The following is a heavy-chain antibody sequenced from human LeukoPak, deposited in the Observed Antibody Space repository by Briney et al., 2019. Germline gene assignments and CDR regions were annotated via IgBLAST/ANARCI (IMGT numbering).Heavy chain of an antibody. CDR2: ISAYNGNT. J-gene: IGHJ4*01. Sequence: ASVKVSCKASGYTFTNFGISWVRQAPGQGLEWMGWISAYNGNTNYAQRLQGGVTMTTDTSPSTAYMELRSLRSDDTAVYYCARDRDYGDYNTQDLFVYWGQGALVTVSS. CDR3: ARDRDYGDYNTQDLFVY. CDR1: GYTFTNFG. D-gene: IGHD4-17*01. V-gene: IGHV1-18*01.